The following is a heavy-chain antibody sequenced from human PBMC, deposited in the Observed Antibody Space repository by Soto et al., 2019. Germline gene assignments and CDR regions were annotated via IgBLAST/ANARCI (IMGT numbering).Heavy chain of an antibody. Sequence: NLSITCAVSAGSISRGGYSWNCIWQPPGKGREWSGYIYHSGSTSYNPSLKSRVTILVDRSKNQFSLKLSSVTAADTVVYYCASSLYYYDSPWFDPWGQRTL. CDR2: IYHSGST. V-gene: IGHV4-30-2*01. J-gene: IGHJ5*02. CDR3: ASSLYYYDSPWFDP. CDR1: AGSISRGGYS. D-gene: IGHD3-22*01.